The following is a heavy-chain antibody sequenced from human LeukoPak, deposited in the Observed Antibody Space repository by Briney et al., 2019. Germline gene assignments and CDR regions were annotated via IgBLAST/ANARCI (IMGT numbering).Heavy chain of an antibody. D-gene: IGHD2-2*01. CDR3: AREYCTSASCQFYYFDY. Sequence: ASVKVSCKPSGYTFTGYYMHWVRQAPGQGLEWMGRINPNNGGTNYAQKFQGRVTMTRDTSINTAYMELSSLRSADTAMYYCAREYCTSASCQFYYFDYWGQGTLVTVSS. J-gene: IGHJ4*02. CDR2: INPNNGGT. V-gene: IGHV1-2*06. CDR1: GYTFTGYY.